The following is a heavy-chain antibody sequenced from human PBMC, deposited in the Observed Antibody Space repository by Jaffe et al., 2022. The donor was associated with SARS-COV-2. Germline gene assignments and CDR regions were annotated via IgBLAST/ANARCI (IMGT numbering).Heavy chain of an antibody. CDR2: IYYSGST. CDR1: GGSISSYY. J-gene: IGHJ5*02. V-gene: IGHV4-59*01. CDR3: ARTSHSSSFYWFDP. Sequence: QVQLQESGPGLVKPSETLSLTCTVSGGSISSYYWSWIRQPPGKGLEWIGYIYYSGSTNYNPSLKSRVTISVDTSKNQFSLKLSSVTAADTAVYYCARTSHSSSFYWFDPWGQGTLVTVSS. D-gene: IGHD6-13*01.